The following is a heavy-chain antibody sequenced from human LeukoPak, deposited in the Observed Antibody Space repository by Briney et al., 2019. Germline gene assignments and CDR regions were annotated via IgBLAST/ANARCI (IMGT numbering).Heavy chain of an antibody. CDR3: ARGSRYSSSPRGAFDI. CDR1: GFTFTTSA. Sequence: SVKVSCKASGFTFTTSAVQWVRQARGQHLEWIGWIVVGSGTTNYAQKFQGRVTITTDESTSTAYMELSSLRSEDTAVYYCARGSRYSSSPRGAFDIWGQGTVVTVSS. V-gene: IGHV1-58*01. D-gene: IGHD6-13*01. J-gene: IGHJ3*02. CDR2: IVVGSGTT.